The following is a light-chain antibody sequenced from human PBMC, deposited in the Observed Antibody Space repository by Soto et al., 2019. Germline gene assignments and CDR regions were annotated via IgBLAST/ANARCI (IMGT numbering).Light chain of an antibody. CDR1: QSINSY. V-gene: IGKV3-11*01. CDR3: QQRNEWPLT. Sequence: EIVLTQSPVSLSLSPGERATPSCGASQSINSYLAWYQQKPGQAPRLFIYDASNRATGIPARFSGSGSGTDFTLTISSLEPEDFAVYYCQQRNEWPLTFGQGTRLEI. CDR2: DAS. J-gene: IGKJ5*01.